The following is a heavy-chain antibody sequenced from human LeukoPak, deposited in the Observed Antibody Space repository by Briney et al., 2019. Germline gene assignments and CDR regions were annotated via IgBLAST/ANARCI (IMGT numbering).Heavy chain of an antibody. CDR3: ARVAIYDSSGYYPFDY. J-gene: IGHJ4*02. V-gene: IGHV3-48*03. D-gene: IGHD3-22*01. CDR1: GFTFSSYE. CDR2: TSRSGNNK. Sequence: GGSLRLSCVASGFTFSSYEVNWVRQAPGKGLEWVSYTSRSGNNKKYADPVKGRFTISRDNAKNSVSLQMNSLRAEDTAVYYCARVAIYDSSGYYPFDYWGQGTLVTVSS.